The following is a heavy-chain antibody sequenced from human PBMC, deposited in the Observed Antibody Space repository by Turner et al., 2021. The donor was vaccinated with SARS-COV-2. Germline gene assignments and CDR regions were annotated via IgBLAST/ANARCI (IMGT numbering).Heavy chain of an antibody. Sequence: QLQLQASGPGLVKPSETLSLTCTVSGGSISSSSYYWGWIRQPPGKGLEWIGSMYYSGSTYYNPSLKSRVTISVDTSKNQFSLKLSSVTAAETAVYYCARRSSRLGNWYFDLWGRGTLVTVSS. CDR2: MYYSGST. CDR1: GGSISSSSYY. V-gene: IGHV4-39*01. CDR3: ARRSSRLGNWYFDL. D-gene: IGHD2-15*01. J-gene: IGHJ2*01.